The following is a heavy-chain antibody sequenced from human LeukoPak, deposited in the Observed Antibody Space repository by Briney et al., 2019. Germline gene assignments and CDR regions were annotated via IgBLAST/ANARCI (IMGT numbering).Heavy chain of an antibody. Sequence: GGSLRLSCVASDFIFSSYWMTWVRQAPGKGLEWVANIKQDGGETYYVGSVKGRFTISRDNAQNSLYLQMNSLRAEDTAIHYCAGGVWPRSNYWGQGTLVTVSS. D-gene: IGHD6-13*01. J-gene: IGHJ4*02. CDR3: AGGVWPRSNY. CDR2: IKQDGGET. V-gene: IGHV3-7*01. CDR1: DFIFSSYW.